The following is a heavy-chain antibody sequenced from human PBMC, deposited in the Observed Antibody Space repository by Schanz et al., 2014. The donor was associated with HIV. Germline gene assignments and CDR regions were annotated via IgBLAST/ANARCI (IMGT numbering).Heavy chain of an antibody. V-gene: IGHV3-30*18. D-gene: IGHD6-19*01. J-gene: IGHJ4*02. CDR1: GFSFNSYG. CDR2: ISYDGRNK. CDR3: AKVAIHSSGWLPFDY. Sequence: QVHLVESGGGVVQPGRSLRLSCAASGFSFNSYGMHWVRQAPGKGLEWVSVISYDGRNKLYADSVKGRFTISRDNSKNTMYLKMNSLRVDDTAVYYCAKVAIHSSGWLPFDYWGQGSLVTVSS.